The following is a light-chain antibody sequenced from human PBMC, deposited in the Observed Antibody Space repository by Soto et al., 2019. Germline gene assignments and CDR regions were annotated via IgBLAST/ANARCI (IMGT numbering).Light chain of an antibody. CDR1: QSVSNNY. CDR3: QQYGSSGT. J-gene: IGKJ1*01. Sequence: EIVLTHSPGTLSLSPGERATLSCRASQSVSNNYLAWYQQKPGQAPRLLIYGASNRATGIPDRFSGSGSGTDFTLTISRLEPEDFAVYYCQQYGSSGTFGQGTNVDIK. V-gene: IGKV3-20*01. CDR2: GAS.